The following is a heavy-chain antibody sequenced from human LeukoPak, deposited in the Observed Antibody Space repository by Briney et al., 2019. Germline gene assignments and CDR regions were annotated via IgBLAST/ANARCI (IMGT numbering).Heavy chain of an antibody. CDR1: GFTFSSYA. CDR2: ISGSGGST. V-gene: IGHV3-23*01. D-gene: IGHD3-10*01. CDR3: AKDWAYYYGSGSYPHY. J-gene: IGHJ4*02. Sequence: GGSLRLSCAASGFTFSSYAMSWVRQAPGKGLEWVSAISGSGGSTYYADSVKGRFTISRDNSKNTLYLQMYSLRAEDTAVYYCAKDWAYYYGSGSYPHYWGQGTWSPSPQ.